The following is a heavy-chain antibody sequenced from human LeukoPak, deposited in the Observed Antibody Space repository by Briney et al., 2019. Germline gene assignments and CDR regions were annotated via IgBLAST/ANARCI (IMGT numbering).Heavy chain of an antibody. Sequence: SETLSLTCTVSGGSISSNHYYWGWIRQPPGKGLEWIGTIYYSGNTYYNPSLKFRVTMSVDTSKNQFSLNLSSVNAADTAVYYCARRGISVWFDPWGQGTLVTVSS. CDR2: IYYSGNT. J-gene: IGHJ5*02. CDR1: GGSISSNHYY. CDR3: ARRGISVWFDP. D-gene: IGHD6-13*01. V-gene: IGHV4-39*01.